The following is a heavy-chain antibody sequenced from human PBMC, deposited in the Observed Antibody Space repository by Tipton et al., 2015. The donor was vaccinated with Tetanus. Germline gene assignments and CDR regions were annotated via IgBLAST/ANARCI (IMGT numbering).Heavy chain of an antibody. J-gene: IGHJ4*02. D-gene: IGHD6-19*01. Sequence: GSLRLSCAASGFTFSSYSMNWVRQAPGRGLEWVSSMSSSSYYMYYAGSVKGRFTISRDNAKNSLFLQMNSLRAEDTAVYYCAREESSGSFDYWGQGTLVTVSS. CDR1: GFTFSSYS. V-gene: IGHV3-21*01. CDR3: AREESSGSFDY. CDR2: MSSSSYYM.